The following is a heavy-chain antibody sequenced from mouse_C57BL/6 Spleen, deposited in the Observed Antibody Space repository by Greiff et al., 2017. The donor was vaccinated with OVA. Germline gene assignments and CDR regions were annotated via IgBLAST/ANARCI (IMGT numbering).Heavy chain of an antibody. CDR3: ARSPSDYYGSSWGAY. CDR1: GYTFTSYW. Sequence: QVQLKQPGAELVKPGASVKLSCKASGYTFTSYWMHWVKQRPGQGLEWIGMIHPNSGSTNYNEKFKSKATLTVDKSSSTAYMQLSSLTSEDSAVYYCARSPSDYYGSSWGAYWGQGTLVTVSA. V-gene: IGHV1-64*01. CDR2: IHPNSGST. J-gene: IGHJ3*01. D-gene: IGHD1-1*01.